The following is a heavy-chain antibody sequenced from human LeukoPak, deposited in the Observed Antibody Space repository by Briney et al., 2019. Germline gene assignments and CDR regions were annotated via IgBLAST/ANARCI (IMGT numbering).Heavy chain of an antibody. V-gene: IGHV1-69*13. CDR2: IIPIFGTA. CDR3: ASHSSGWYYFDH. Sequence: SVKVSCKASGGTFSSYAISWVRQAPGQGLEWMGGIIPIFGTANYAQKFQGRVTITADESTSTAYMELSSLRSEDTAVYYCASHSSGWYYFDHWGQGTLVTVSS. J-gene: IGHJ4*02. D-gene: IGHD6-19*01. CDR1: GGTFSSYA.